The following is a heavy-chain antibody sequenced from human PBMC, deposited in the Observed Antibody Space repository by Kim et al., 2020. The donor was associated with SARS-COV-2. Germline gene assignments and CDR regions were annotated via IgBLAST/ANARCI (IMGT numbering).Heavy chain of an antibody. D-gene: IGHD6-19*01. CDR3: ARDKYSSGKPFDY. V-gene: IGHV1-8*01. J-gene: IGHJ4*02. Sequence: AQEFQGRVTMNRNTAISTAYMELSRLRSEDTAVYYCARDKYSSGKPFDYWGQGTLVTVSS.